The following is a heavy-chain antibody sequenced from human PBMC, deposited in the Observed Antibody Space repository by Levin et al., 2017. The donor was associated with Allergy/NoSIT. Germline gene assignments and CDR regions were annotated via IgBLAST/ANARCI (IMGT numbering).Heavy chain of an antibody. D-gene: IGHD3-22*01. J-gene: IGHJ6*02. V-gene: IGHV4-31*03. CDR3: ARDRPPIGYDSSGYYVLPKNYGMDV. CDR2: IYYSGST. CDR1: GGSISSGGYY. Sequence: SETLSLTCTVSGGSISSGGYYWSWIRQHPGKGLEWIGYIYYSGSTYYNPSLMSRVTISVDTSKNQFSLKLSSVTAADTAVYYCARDRPPIGYDSSGYYVLPKNYGMDVWGQGTTVTVSS.